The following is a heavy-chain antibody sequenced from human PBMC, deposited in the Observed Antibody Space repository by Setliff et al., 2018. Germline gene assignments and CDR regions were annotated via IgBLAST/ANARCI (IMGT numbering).Heavy chain of an antibody. J-gene: IGHJ4*02. D-gene: IGHD2-15*01. CDR2: IWDDGGNK. CDR1: GFTFSSYW. CDR3: ARTCSGSGCYAGLES. V-gene: IGHV3-33*08. Sequence: GGSLRLSCAGSGFTFSSYWMTWVRQAPGKGLEWVAVIWDDGGNKYHADSVKGRFTISRDNSKNTLYLQMNSLRPEDTAVYYCARTCSGSGCYAGLESWGQGTPVTVSS.